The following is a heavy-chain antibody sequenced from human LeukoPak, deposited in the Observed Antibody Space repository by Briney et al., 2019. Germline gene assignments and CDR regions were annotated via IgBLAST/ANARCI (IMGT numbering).Heavy chain of an antibody. CDR1: GGSISSSSYY. D-gene: IGHD3-9*01. CDR3: ARRRPMYYDILTGYYDY. V-gene: IGHV4-39*01. J-gene: IGHJ4*02. Sequence: SETLSLTCTVSGGSISSSSYYWGWIRQPPGKGLEWIGSIFYSGSTFYNPSLKSRVTMSVDTSKNQFSLRLSSVTAADTAVHYCARRRPMYYDILTGYYDYWGQGTLVTVSS. CDR2: IFYSGST.